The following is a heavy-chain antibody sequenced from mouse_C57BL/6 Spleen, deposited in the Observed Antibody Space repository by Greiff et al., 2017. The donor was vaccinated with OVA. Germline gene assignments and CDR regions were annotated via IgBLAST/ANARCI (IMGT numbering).Heavy chain of an antibody. CDR2: INPNNGGT. V-gene: IGHV1-18*01. CDR3: ARSGYYGGRYFDV. Sequence: EVQLQQSGPELVKPGASVKIPCKASGYTFTDYNMDWVKQSHGKSLEWIGDINPNNGGTIYNQKFKGKATLTVDKSSSTAYMELRSLTSEDTAVYYCARSGYYGGRYFDVWGTGTTVTVSS. CDR1: GYTFTDYN. J-gene: IGHJ1*03. D-gene: IGHD1-2*01.